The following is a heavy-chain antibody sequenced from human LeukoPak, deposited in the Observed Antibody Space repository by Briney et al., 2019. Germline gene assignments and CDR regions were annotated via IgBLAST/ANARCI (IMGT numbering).Heavy chain of an antibody. J-gene: IGHJ4*02. Sequence: ASVKVSCKASGYTFTSYAMHWVHQAPGQRLEWMGWINAGNGNTKYSQKFQGRVTITRDTSASTAYMELSSLRSEDTAVYYCARAVMATAGICYWGQGTLVTVSS. D-gene: IGHD6-13*01. V-gene: IGHV1-3*01. CDR1: GYTFTSYA. CDR2: INAGNGNT. CDR3: ARAVMATAGICY.